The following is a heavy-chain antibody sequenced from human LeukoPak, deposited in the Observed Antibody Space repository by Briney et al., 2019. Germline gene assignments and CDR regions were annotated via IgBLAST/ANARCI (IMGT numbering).Heavy chain of an antibody. CDR3: AKDVTRYYYDSSGRYAFDI. D-gene: IGHD3-22*01. Sequence: PGGSLRLSCAASGFTFSNVWMTWVRQAPGKGLEWIGRIKSKAYDGTTEYAAPVKGRFTISRDNAKNSLYLQMNSLRAEGMALYYCAKDVTRYYYDSSGRYAFDIWGQGTMVTVSS. CDR2: IKSKAYDGTT. CDR1: GFTFSNVW. J-gene: IGHJ3*02. V-gene: IGHV3-15*05.